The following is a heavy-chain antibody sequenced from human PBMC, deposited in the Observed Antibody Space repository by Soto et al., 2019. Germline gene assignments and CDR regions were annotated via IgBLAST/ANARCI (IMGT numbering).Heavy chain of an antibody. D-gene: IGHD4-17*01. V-gene: IGHV3-30*18. CDR3: AKDLDYVSFESYYYYGMDV. CDR1: GCTFSSYG. Sequence: PGGSRRLSCAASGCTFSSYGMHWVRQAPGKGLEWVAVISYDGSNKYYADSVKGRFTISRDNSKNTLYLQMNSLRAEDTAVYYCAKDLDYVSFESYYYYGMDVWGQGTTVTVSS. CDR2: ISYDGSNK. J-gene: IGHJ6*02.